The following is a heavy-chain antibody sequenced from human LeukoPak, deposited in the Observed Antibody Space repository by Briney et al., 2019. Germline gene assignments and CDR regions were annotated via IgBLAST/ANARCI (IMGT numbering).Heavy chain of an antibody. D-gene: IGHD2-15*01. Sequence: SETLSLTCAVYGESLNSYYWSWVRQPPGEGLEWIGEIYESGTTKYNPSLKSRVAISMVPSKQQYSLRLSSVTAADTAVYYCARGAWATRLASWGLGTPVIVSS. CDR1: GESLNSYY. CDR3: ARGAWATRLAS. V-gene: IGHV4-34*01. J-gene: IGHJ5*01. CDR2: IYESGTT.